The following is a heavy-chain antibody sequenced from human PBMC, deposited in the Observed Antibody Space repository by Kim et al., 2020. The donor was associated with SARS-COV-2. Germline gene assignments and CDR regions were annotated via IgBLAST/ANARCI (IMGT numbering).Heavy chain of an antibody. CDR3: ARGFWSGRYYYDYMDV. V-gene: IGHV4-59*01. J-gene: IGHJ6*03. CDR2: IYYSGST. CDR1: GGSMSSYY. Sequence: SETLSLTCSVSGGSMSSYYWSWIRQPPGKGLEWIGQIYYSGSTNYNPSLKSRVSISLDTPKKQFSLKLSSVTAADTAVYYCARGFWSGRYYYDYMDVWG. D-gene: IGHD3-3*01.